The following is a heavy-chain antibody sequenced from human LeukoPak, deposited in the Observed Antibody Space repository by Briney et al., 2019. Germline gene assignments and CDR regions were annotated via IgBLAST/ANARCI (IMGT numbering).Heavy chain of an antibody. Sequence: SETLSLTCTVSGGSISSSSYYWSWIRRPPGKGLEWIGYIYYSGSTNYNPSLKSRVTISVDTSKNQFSLKLSSVTAADTAVYYRARVRGYDGGRGYYYGMDVWGQGTTVTVSS. D-gene: IGHD5-12*01. J-gene: IGHJ6*02. CDR2: IYYSGST. V-gene: IGHV4-61*01. CDR3: ARVRGYDGGRGYYYGMDV. CDR1: GGSISSSSYY.